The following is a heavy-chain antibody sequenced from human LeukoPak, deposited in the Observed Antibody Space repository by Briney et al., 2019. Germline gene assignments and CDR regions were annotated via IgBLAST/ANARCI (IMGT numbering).Heavy chain of an antibody. J-gene: IGHJ4*02. D-gene: IGHD6-6*01. CDR3: TKWKYSNSGIDDY. Sequence: GGSLRLSCVVSGFTFNNHAMSWVRQAPGKGLEWVSAISGSGDNTFYAGSVRGRFTISRDNSKNTLYLQMNSLRAEDTAVYYCTKWKYSNSGIDDYWGQGTLVTVSS. V-gene: IGHV3-23*01. CDR2: ISGSGDNT. CDR1: GFTFNNHA.